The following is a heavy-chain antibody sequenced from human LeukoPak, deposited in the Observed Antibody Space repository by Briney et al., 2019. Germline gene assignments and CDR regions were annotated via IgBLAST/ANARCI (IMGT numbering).Heavy chain of an antibody. D-gene: IGHD2-2*01. Sequence: PSETLSLTCAVSGGSISSSNWWSWVRQPPGKGLEWIGEIYHSGSTNYNPSLKSRVTISVDKSKNQFSLKLSSVTAADTAVYYCARGVNIVVVPAARGSRYYMDVWGKGTTVTVSS. CDR3: ARGVNIVVVPAARGSRYYMDV. CDR1: GGSISSSNW. V-gene: IGHV4-4*02. J-gene: IGHJ6*03. CDR2: IYHSGST.